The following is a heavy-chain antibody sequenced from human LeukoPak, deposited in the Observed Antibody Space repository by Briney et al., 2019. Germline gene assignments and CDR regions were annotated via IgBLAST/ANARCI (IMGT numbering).Heavy chain of an antibody. J-gene: IGHJ4*02. CDR1: GYTFTSYG. D-gene: IGHD2-15*01. V-gene: IGHV1-18*01. CDR3: ARDIATVVHQD. Sequence: GASVKVSCKTSGYTFTSYGVSWVRQAPGQGLEWMGWVSGYSGNTNYVQRFQGGVTMTTDTSTTTAYMELRNLRSDDTAVYYCARDIATVVHQDWGQGTLVTVSS. CDR2: VSGYSGNT.